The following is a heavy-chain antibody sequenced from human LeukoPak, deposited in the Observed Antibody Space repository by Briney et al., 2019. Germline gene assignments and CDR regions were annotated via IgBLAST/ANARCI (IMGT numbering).Heavy chain of an antibody. Sequence: PGGSLRLSCAASGFTFSSYWMSWVRQAPGKGLEWVANIKQDGSEKYYVDSVKGRFTISRDNAKNSLYLQMNSLRAEDTAVYYCARDNRYGGYNAFDIWGQGTMVTVSS. CDR3: ARDNRYGGYNAFDI. CDR2: IKQDGSEK. CDR1: GFTFSSYW. J-gene: IGHJ3*02. D-gene: IGHD4-17*01. V-gene: IGHV3-7*03.